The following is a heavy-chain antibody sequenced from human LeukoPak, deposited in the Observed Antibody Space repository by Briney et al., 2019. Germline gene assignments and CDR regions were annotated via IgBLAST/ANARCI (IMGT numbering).Heavy chain of an antibody. J-gene: IGHJ4*02. D-gene: IGHD3-22*01. Sequence: PGGSLRLSCAASGFTFSSYAMNWVRQAPGKGLEWVSGISGSGVSTYYADSVKGRFTIFRDNSKNTLYLQMNSLRAEDTAVYYCAKESSGYYRPNDYWGQGTRVTVSS. CDR3: AKESSGYYRPNDY. CDR2: ISGSGVST. V-gene: IGHV3-23*01. CDR1: GFTFSSYA.